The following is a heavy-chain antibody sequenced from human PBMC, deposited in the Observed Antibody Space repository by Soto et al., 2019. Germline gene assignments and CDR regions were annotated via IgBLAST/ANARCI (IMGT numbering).Heavy chain of an antibody. CDR2: ISSSSSYI. J-gene: IGHJ5*02. D-gene: IGHD6-13*01. V-gene: IGHV3-21*01. CDR3: ARLGQWGAADNWFDP. Sequence: PGGSLRLSCAASGFTFSSYSMNWVRQAPGKGLEWVSSISSSSSYIYYADSVKGRFTISRDNAKNSLYLQMNSLRAEDTAVYYCARLGQWGAADNWFDPWGQGTLVTVS. CDR1: GFTFSSYS.